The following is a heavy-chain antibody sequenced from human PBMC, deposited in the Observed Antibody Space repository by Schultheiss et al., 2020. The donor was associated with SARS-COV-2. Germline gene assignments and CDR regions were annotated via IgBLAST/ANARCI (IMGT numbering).Heavy chain of an antibody. J-gene: IGHJ4*02. CDR2: INPNTAGT. CDR1: GYTFTGYY. D-gene: IGHD3-22*01. CDR3: ARVNDYYDSSGYAY. V-gene: IGHV1-2*02. Sequence: ASVKVSCKASGYTFTGYYIHWVRQAPGQGLEWMGWINPNTAGTNYAQKLQGRVTMTTDTSTSTAYMELRSLRSDDTAVYYCARVNDYYDSSGYAYWGQGTLVTVSS.